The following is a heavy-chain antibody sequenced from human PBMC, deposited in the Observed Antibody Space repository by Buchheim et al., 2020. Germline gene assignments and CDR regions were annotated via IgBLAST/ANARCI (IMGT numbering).Heavy chain of an antibody. CDR3: ARAPTGTYYYYGMDV. D-gene: IGHD1-7*01. CDR1: GFTFSSYW. CDR2: IKTDGSLP. Sequence: EVQLVESGGGLVQPGGSLRLSCTASGFTFSSYWMHWVRQAPRKGLEWVSRIKTDGSLPNYADSVKGRFTISRDNAKNTLDLQMNSLRAEDTAVYYCARAPTGTYYYYGMDVWGQGTT. J-gene: IGHJ6*02. V-gene: IGHV3-74*01.